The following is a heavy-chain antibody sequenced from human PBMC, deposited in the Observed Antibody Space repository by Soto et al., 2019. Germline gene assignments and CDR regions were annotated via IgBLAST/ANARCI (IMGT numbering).Heavy chain of an antibody. Sequence: SETLSLTCAVSGGSISSSNWWSWVRQPPGKGLEWIGEIYHSGSTNYNPSLKSRVTISVDKSKNQFSLKLSSVTAADTAVYYCARVVGDWNDVLGFDYWGQGTLVTVSS. D-gene: IGHD1-1*01. CDR2: IYHSGST. J-gene: IGHJ4*02. V-gene: IGHV4-4*02. CDR3: ARVVGDWNDVLGFDY. CDR1: GGSISSSNW.